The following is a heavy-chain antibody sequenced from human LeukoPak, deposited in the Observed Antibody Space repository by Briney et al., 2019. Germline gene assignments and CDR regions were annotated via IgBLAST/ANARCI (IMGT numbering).Heavy chain of an antibody. D-gene: IGHD3-22*01. CDR2: IYSGGST. CDR1: GFTVSSNY. V-gene: IGHV3-53*01. J-gene: IGHJ4*02. CDR3: AIGNYYDSSGYYYPPDY. Sequence: QPGGSLRLSCAASGFTVSSNYMSWVRQAPGKGLEWVSVIYSGGSTYYADSVKGRFTISRDNSKNTLYLQMNSLRAEDTAVYYCAIGNYYDSSGYYYPPDYWGQGTLVTVSS.